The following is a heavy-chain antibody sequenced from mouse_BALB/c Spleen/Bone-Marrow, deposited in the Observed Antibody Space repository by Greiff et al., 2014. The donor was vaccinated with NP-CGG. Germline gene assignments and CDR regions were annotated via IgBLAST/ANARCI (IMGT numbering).Heavy chain of an antibody. CDR3: ARRITTAGAMDY. Sequence: LVESGAELVRPGTSVKVSCKASGYAFTNYLIEWVKQRPGQGLEWIGVINPGSGGTNYNEKFKGKATLTADKSSSTAYMQLSSLTSDDSAVYFCARRITTAGAMDYWGQGTSVAVSS. CDR1: GYAFTNYL. CDR2: INPGSGGT. J-gene: IGHJ4*01. D-gene: IGHD1-2*01. V-gene: IGHV1-54*03.